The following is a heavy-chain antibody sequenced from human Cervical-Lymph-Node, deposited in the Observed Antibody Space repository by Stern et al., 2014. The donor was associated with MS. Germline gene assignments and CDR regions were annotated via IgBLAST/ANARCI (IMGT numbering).Heavy chain of an antibody. CDR1: GFTFSSYW. D-gene: IGHD2/OR15-2a*01. Sequence: EVHLVESGGGLVQPGGSLRLSCAASGFTFSSYWMHWVRQTPGKGLVWVSRINNDGSSTNYADSVKGRFTISRDNAKNTLYLQMTSLRAEDTAVYYCTRPILYHYYVMDVWGQGTTVTVSS. CDR3: TRPILYHYYVMDV. V-gene: IGHV3-74*02. J-gene: IGHJ6*02. CDR2: INNDGSST.